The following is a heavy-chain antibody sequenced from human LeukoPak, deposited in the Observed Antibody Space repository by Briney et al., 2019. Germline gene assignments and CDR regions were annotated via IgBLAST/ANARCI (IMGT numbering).Heavy chain of an antibody. V-gene: IGHV3-53*01. D-gene: IGHD3-22*01. CDR1: GFTVSSNY. CDR3: ARGSGDSSGYYHDY. J-gene: IGHJ4*02. CDR2: IYSGGST. Sequence: GGSLRLSCAASGFTVSSNYMSWVRQAPGKGLEWVSVIYSGGSTYYADSVKGRFTISRDNSKNTLYLQMNSLRAEDTAVYYCARGSGDSSGYYHDYWGQGTLVTVSS.